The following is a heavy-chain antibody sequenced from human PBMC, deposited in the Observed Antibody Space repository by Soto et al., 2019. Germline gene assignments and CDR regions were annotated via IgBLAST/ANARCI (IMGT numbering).Heavy chain of an antibody. CDR3: ARRLDFVNGYFTAPMDV. J-gene: IGHJ6*03. CDR2: FYYTGST. Sequence: QLQLQESGPGLVKPSETLSLTCVVSGDSMTRGSYYWAWIRQPPGKGLEWIGSFYYTGSTNYNPSLKSRVTVSADTSNNHFSLRLPSVTAADTAVYYCARRLDFVNGYFTAPMDVWGKGTTVAVSS. CDR1: GDSMTRGSYY. D-gene: IGHD3-3*01. V-gene: IGHV4-39*02.